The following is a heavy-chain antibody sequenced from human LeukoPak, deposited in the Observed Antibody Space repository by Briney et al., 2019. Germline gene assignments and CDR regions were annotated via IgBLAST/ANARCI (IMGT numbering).Heavy chain of an antibody. V-gene: IGHV1-69*04. J-gene: IGHJ4*02. CDR3: ARVPARTYYDFWSGAPFDY. D-gene: IGHD3-3*01. CDR1: GGTFSSYA. CDR2: IIPILGIA. Sequence: SVKVSCKASGGTFSSYAISWVRQAPGQGLEWMGRIIPILGIANYAQKFQGRVTITADKSTSTAYMELSSLRSEDTAVYYCARVPARTYYDFWSGAPFDYWGQGTLVTVSS.